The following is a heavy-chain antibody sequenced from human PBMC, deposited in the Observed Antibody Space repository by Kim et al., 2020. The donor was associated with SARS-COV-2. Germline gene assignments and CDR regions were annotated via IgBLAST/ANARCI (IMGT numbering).Heavy chain of an antibody. CDR2: MTGSGART. D-gene: IGHD3-10*01. V-gene: IGHV3-23*01. CDR3: AKVLHYGLGCFDY. J-gene: IGHJ4*02. Sequence: GGSLRLSCAASGFTFSDYAMNWVRQAPGKGLEWVSAMTGSGARTDYADSVKGRFTISRDNSKNTVYLQMNSLRAEDTAVYYCAKVLHYGLGCFDYWGQ. CDR1: GFTFSDYA.